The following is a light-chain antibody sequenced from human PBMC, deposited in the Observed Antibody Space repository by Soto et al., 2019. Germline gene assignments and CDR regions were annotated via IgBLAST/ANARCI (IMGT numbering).Light chain of an antibody. V-gene: IGLV2-8*01. Sequence: QSALTQPPSASGSPGQSVTISCTGTSSDVGGYKYVSWYQQHPGKAPKLMISEVNKRPSGVPDRFSGSKSGSTASLTVSGLQAEDEADYYCSSYAGINNLGVFGTGTKVTVL. CDR2: EVN. CDR3: SSYAGINNLGV. CDR1: SSDVGGYKY. J-gene: IGLJ1*01.